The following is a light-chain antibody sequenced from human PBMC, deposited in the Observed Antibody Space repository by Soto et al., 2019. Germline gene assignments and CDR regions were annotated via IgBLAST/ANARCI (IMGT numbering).Light chain of an antibody. V-gene: IGKV1-5*03. CDR2: KAS. Sequence: DIQMTQSPSTLSASVGDRVTITCRASQSISTWLAWYQQKPGKAPKLLIHKASNLETGVPSRFSGSGSGTEFTLTISSLQPDDFATYYCQQYNSFRAFGQGTKWISN. CDR1: QSISTW. CDR3: QQYNSFRA. J-gene: IGKJ1*01.